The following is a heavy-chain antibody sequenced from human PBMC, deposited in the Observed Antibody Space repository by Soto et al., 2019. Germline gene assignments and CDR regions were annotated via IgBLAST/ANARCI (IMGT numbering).Heavy chain of an antibody. CDR3: ASHDFPENYGMDV. V-gene: IGHV1-69*13. D-gene: IGHD3-3*01. CDR2: IIPIFGTA. J-gene: IGHJ6*02. CDR1: GVTFSSYA. Sequence: SVKVSCKASGVTFSSYAICWVRQAPGQGLEWMGGIIPIFGTANYAQKFQGRVTITADESTSTAYMELSSLRSEDTAVYYCASHDFPENYGMDVWGQGTTVTVAS.